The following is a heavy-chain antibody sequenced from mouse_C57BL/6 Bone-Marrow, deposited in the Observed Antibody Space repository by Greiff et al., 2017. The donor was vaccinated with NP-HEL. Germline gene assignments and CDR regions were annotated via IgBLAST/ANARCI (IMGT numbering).Heavy chain of an antibody. J-gene: IGHJ2*01. CDR2: IYPRSGNT. D-gene: IGHD2-4*01. V-gene: IGHV1-81*01. CDR3: ASGNDYDYFDY. CDR1: GYTFTSYG. Sequence: QVQLQQSGAELARPGASVKLSCKASGYTFTSYGISWVKQRPGQGLEWIGEIYPRSGNTYYNEKFKGKATLTADKSSSTAYMELRSLTSEDSAVYFCASGNDYDYFDYWGQGTTLTVSS.